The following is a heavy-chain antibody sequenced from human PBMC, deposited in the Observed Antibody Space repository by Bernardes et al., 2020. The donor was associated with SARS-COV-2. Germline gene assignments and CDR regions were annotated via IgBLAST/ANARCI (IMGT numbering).Heavy chain of an antibody. Sequence: GGSLRLSCAASGFSFRSYAMTWVRQAPGTGLEWVSGISGSGGNPHYADSVKGRFTISRDNSKSTLYLQINSLRAEDTAVYYCAKDHHSIYDFWSGYVAYYYYGVDVWGQGTTVTVSS. D-gene: IGHD3-3*01. J-gene: IGHJ6*02. CDR3: AKDHHSIYDFWSGYVAYYYYGVDV. CDR2: ISGSGGNP. V-gene: IGHV3-23*01. CDR1: GFSFRSYA.